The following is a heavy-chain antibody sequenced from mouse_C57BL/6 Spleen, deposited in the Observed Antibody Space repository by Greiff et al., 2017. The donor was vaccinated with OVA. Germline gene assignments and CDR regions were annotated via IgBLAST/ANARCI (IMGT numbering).Heavy chain of an antibody. V-gene: IGHV1-18*01. CDR3: ARRDYGSSYEGYVDV. D-gene: IGHD1-1*01. Sequence: VQLQQSGPELVKPGASVKIPCKASGYTFTDYNMDWVQQSHGKSLEWIGDINPNNGGTISNQKFKGKATLTVDKYSSTAYMELRSLTSEDTAVYYCARRDYGSSYEGYVDVWGTGTTVTVSS. J-gene: IGHJ1*03. CDR1: GYTFTDYN. CDR2: INPNNGGT.